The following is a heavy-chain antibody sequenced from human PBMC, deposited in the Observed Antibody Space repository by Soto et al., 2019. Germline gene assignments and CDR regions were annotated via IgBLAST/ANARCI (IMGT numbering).Heavy chain of an antibody. D-gene: IGHD5-18*01. CDR2: IIPIFGTA. J-gene: IGHJ6*02. CDR3: ARGRWGEDTAMVQDDYYYYGMDV. Sequence: SVQVSCQASGGTCSSYAISWVRQARRQGFEWTGGIIPIFGTANYAQKFQGRVTITADESTSTAYMELSSLRSEDTAVYYCARGRWGEDTAMVQDDYYYYGMDVSGQGTTVTVSS. V-gene: IGHV1-69*13. CDR1: GGTCSSYA.